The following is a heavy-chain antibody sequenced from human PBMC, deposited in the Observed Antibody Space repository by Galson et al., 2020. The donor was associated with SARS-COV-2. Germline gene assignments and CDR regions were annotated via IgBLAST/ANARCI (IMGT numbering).Heavy chain of an antibody. CDR1: GFTFSDCS. CDR2: ISSSRSYI. CDR3: ASDGYEYDSDGFDI. V-gene: IGHV3-21*06. D-gene: IGHD3-22*01. J-gene: IGHJ3*02. Sequence: GGSLRLSCAASGFTFSDCSMNWVRQAPGQGLEWVSSISSSRSYIYYADSVKGRFTVSRDNANNSLFLQMNYLRAEDTAVYYCASDGYEYDSDGFDIWGQGTTVTVS.